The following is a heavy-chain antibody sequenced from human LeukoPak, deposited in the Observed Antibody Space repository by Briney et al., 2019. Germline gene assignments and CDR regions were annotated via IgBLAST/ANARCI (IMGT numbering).Heavy chain of an antibody. Sequence: ASVKVSCKASGYTFTDYYMHWVRQAPGQGFEWMAWINPNDGDTNYAQKFQGRVTITRDTSISTAHMEVSRLRSDDTAVYYCARANFLYCSSSTCLFDYWGQGTLVTVSS. CDR1: GYTFTDYY. CDR3: ARANFLYCSSSTCLFDY. D-gene: IGHD2-2*01. CDR2: INPNDGDT. J-gene: IGHJ4*02. V-gene: IGHV1-2*02.